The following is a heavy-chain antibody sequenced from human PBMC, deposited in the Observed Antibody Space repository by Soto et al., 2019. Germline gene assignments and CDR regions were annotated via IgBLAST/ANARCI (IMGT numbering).Heavy chain of an antibody. CDR2: IIPIFGTA. V-gene: IGHV1-69*01. D-gene: IGHD6-13*01. J-gene: IGHJ6*02. CDR1: GGTFSSYA. Sequence: QVQLVQSVAEVKKPGSSVKVSCKASGGTFSSYAISWVRQAPGQGLEWMGGIIPIFGTANYAQMFQGRVTITADESTSTAYMELSSLRSEDTAVYYCARSIAAAGTYYYGMDVWGQGTTVTVSS. CDR3: ARSIAAAGTYYYGMDV.